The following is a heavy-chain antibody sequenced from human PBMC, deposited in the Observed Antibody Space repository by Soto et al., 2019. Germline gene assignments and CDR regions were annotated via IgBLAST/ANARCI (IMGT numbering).Heavy chain of an antibody. CDR3: ARAPGYYDSSRVYP. CDR2: IYSGGST. D-gene: IGHD3-22*01. J-gene: IGHJ4*02. Sequence: QPGGSLRLSCAASGFTVGSNYMSWVRQAPGKGLEWVSVIYSGGSTYYADSVKGRFTISRDNSKNTLYLQMNSLRAEDTAVYYCARAPGYYDSSRVYPWGQGTLVTVSS. CDR1: GFTVGSNY. V-gene: IGHV3-53*01.